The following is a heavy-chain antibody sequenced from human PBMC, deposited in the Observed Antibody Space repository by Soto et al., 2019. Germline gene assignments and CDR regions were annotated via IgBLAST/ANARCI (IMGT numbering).Heavy chain of an antibody. CDR2: IYPGDSDT. D-gene: IGHD3-10*01. V-gene: IGHV5-51*01. J-gene: IGHJ4*02. Sequence: GESLKISCKGSGYNFVNYWIAWVRHMPGKGLEWMGIIYPGDSDTRYTPPFQGQVTISADKSISTAYSQWSSLEASDTAIYYCAKFVSSGCPDWGQGTLVTVSS. CDR3: AKFVSSGCPD. CDR1: GYNFVNYW.